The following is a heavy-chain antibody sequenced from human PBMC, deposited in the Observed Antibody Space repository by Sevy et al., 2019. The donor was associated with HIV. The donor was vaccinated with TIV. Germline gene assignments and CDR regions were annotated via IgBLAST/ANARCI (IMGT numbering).Heavy chain of an antibody. CDR2: IIPIFGTA. CDR1: GGTFSSYA. J-gene: IGHJ6*03. V-gene: IGHV1-69*06. CDR3: ARGTYYDSSGLPFYYYYYYMDV. Sequence: ASVKVSCKASGGTFSSYAISWVRQAPGQGLEWMGGIIPIFGTANYAQKFQGRVTITADKSTSTADMELSSLRSEDTAVYYCARGTYYDSSGLPFYYYYYYMDVWGKGTTVTVSS. D-gene: IGHD3-22*01.